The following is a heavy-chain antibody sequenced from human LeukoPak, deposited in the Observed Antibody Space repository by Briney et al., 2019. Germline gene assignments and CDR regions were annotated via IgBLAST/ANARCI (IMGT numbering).Heavy chain of an antibody. CDR3: ASVTFGGVDNDY. CDR2: ISSSSSYI. J-gene: IGHJ4*02. D-gene: IGHD3-16*01. Sequence: GGSLRLSCAASGFTFSSYSMNLVRQAPGKGLEWVSSISSSSSYIYYADSVKGRFTISRDNAKNSLYLQMNSLRAEDTAVYYCASVTFGGVDNDYWGQGTLVTVPS. CDR1: GFTFSSYS. V-gene: IGHV3-21*01.